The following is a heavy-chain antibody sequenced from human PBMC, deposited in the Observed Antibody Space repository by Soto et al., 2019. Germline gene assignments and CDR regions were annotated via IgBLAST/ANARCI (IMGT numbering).Heavy chain of an antibody. J-gene: IGHJ6*02. CDR1: GGSISSGGYY. V-gene: IGHV4-31*03. CDR3: ARDFTDSSGPTLGMAG. D-gene: IGHD6-19*01. CDR2: IYYSGST. Sequence: PSETLSLTCTVSGGSISSGGYYWSWIRQHPGKGLEWIGYIYYSGSTYYNPSLKGRVTISVDTSKNQFSLKLSSVTAADTAVYYCARDFTDSSGPTLGMAGWGQGTTVTVSS.